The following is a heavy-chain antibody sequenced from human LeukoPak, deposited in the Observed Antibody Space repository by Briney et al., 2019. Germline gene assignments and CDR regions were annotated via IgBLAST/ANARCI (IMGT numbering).Heavy chain of an antibody. CDR3: ARHGSGSGWFPFDY. J-gene: IGHJ4*02. CDR2: IYYSGST. D-gene: IGHD6-19*01. Sequence: SETLSLTCTVSGGSISSSSYYWGWIRQPPGKGLEWIGSIYYSGSTYHNPSLKSRVTISVDTSKNQFSLKLSSVTAADTAVYYCARHGSGSGWFPFDYWGQGTLVTVSS. CDR1: GGSISSSSYY. V-gene: IGHV4-39*01.